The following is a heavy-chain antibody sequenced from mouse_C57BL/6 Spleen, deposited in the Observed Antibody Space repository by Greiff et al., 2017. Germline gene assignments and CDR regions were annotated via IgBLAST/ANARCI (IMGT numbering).Heavy chain of an antibody. CDR2: IDPENGDT. CDR3: TRGIYYDYDGYYFDY. CDR1: GFNIKDDY. J-gene: IGHJ2*01. V-gene: IGHV14-4*01. Sequence: EVQLQQSGAELVRPGASVKLSCTASGFNIKDDYMHWVKQRPEQGLEWIGWIDPENGDTEYATKFQGKATITADTSSNTAYLQLSSLTSEDTAVYYCTRGIYYDYDGYYFDYWGQGTTLTVSS. D-gene: IGHD2-4*01.